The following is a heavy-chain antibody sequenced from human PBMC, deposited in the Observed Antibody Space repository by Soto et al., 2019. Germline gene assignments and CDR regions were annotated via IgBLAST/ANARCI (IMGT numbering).Heavy chain of an antibody. CDR1: GYTFTGNQ. V-gene: IGHV1-2*02. J-gene: IGHJ4*02. CDR3: ARPLLTGDTFDY. Sequence: QVQLVQSGAEVKKPGASVKVSCKASGYTFTGNQMHWVRQAPGQGLEWMGWINPNNGDTNYAQKFQGRVTMTGDTPIDTGYMELSRLRSDDTAVYYCARPLLTGDTFDYWGQGTLVIVSS. CDR2: INPNNGDT. D-gene: IGHD7-27*01.